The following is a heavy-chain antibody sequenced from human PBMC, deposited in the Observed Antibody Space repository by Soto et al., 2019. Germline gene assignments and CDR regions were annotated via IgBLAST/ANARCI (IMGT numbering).Heavy chain of an antibody. Sequence: QVQLVQSGAEVRKPGASVKVSCKASGYVFTSSFMHWIRQAPGQGLEWMGMINPSGGSTSYAHKFQGRFAVTSDTSTATVYMDLSSLRSADTAIYYCAREAKTVIMAGDTEDYSGLDVWGQGTTVIVSS. CDR1: GYVFTSSF. CDR3: AREAKTVIMAGDTEDYSGLDV. J-gene: IGHJ6*02. D-gene: IGHD2-21*02. CDR2: INPSGGST. V-gene: IGHV1-46*01.